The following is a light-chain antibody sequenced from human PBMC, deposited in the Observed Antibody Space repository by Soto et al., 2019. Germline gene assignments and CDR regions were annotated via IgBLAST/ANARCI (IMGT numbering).Light chain of an antibody. J-gene: IGKJ5*01. Sequence: LVLTQSPVTLSLYTVARANLSGSSGQILSSNYLAWYQQKPGQAPRLLIYAASSRATGIPDRFSGSGSGTDFTLTIDGLEPEDFVVYYCQKYGYSPITCGQGQRRAI. CDR2: AAS. V-gene: IGKV3-20*01. CDR3: QKYGYSPIT. CDR1: QILSSNY.